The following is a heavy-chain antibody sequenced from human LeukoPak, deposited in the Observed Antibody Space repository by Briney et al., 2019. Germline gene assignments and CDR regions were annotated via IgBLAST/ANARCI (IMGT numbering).Heavy chain of an antibody. D-gene: IGHD2-2*02. Sequence: SETLSLTCTVSGYSISSGYYWGWIRQPPGKGLEWIGSIYHSGSTYYNPSLKSRVTISVDTSKNQFSLKLSSVTAADTAVYYCARDLPAAIMWGSWFDPWGQGTLVTVSS. CDR2: IYHSGST. V-gene: IGHV4-38-2*02. CDR3: ARDLPAAIMWGSWFDP. CDR1: GYSISSGYY. J-gene: IGHJ5*02.